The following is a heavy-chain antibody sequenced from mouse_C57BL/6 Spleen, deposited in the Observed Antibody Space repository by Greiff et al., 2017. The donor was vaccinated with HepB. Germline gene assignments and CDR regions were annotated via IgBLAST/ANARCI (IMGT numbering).Heavy chain of an antibody. CDR3: ARPFYDGYHLAY. Sequence: EVKVVESGGGLVKPGGSLKLSCAASGFTFSDYGMHWVRQAPEKGLEWVAYISSGSSTIYYADTVKGRFTISRDNAKNTLFLQMTSLRSEDTAMYYCARPFYDGYHLAYWGQGTLVTVSA. D-gene: IGHD2-3*01. J-gene: IGHJ3*01. CDR2: ISSGSSTI. V-gene: IGHV5-17*01. CDR1: GFTFSDYG.